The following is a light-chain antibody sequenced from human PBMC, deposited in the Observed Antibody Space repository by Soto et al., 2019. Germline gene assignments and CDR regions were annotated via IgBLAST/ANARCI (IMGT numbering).Light chain of an antibody. CDR2: AAS. J-gene: IGKJ1*01. V-gene: IGKV1-39*01. CDR1: QSISSY. Sequence: DIQMTQSPSSLSAPVGDRVTITCRASQSISSYLNWYRQKPGKAPKLLIYAASSLQSGVPSRFSGSGSGTDFTLTISSLQPEDFATYYCQQSYSTPRTFGQGTKVDIK. CDR3: QQSYSTPRT.